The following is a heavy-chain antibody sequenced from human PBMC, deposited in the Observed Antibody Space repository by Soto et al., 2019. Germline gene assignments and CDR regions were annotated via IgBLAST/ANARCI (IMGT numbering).Heavy chain of an antibody. CDR1: GGSISSRRYY. CDR2: IYYSGST. D-gene: IGHD6-13*01. V-gene: IGHV4-39*01. J-gene: IGHJ6*01. CDR3: AKQTIGEQLETFYYQYDGMDV. Sequence: ETLSLTCTVSGGSISSRRYYWGWIRQRPGKGLEWIGSIYYSGSTYYNPSLKSRVTISVDTSKNQFSLKMSSVTAADTAVYYCAKQTIGEQLETFYYQYDGMDVGGQGTKV.